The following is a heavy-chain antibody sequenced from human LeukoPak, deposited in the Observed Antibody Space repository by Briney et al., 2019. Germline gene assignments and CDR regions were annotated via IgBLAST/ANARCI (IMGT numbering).Heavy chain of an antibody. V-gene: IGHV3-7*01. CDR3: ARYYDTTVGDAFDI. CDR2: INPDGGEK. D-gene: IGHD3-16*01. Sequence: PGGSLRLSCAASGFRFGSDWMSWVRQAPGKGLEWVANINPDGGEKYYVDSVKGRFTISRDNGKNSLYLQLNSLRAEDTAVYYCARYYDTTVGDAFDIWGQGTMVTVSS. J-gene: IGHJ3*02. CDR1: GFRFGSDW.